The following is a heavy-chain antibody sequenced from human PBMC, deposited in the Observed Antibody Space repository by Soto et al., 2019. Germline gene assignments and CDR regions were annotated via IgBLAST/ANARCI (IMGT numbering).Heavy chain of an antibody. D-gene: IGHD3-10*01. Sequence: QLQLQESGPGLVKPSETLSLTCTVSGGSISSSSYYWGWIRQPPGKGLEWIGSIYYSGSTYYNPSLKSRVTISVDTSKNQFSLKLSSVTAADTAVYYCARHGITMVRGVMNYFDYWGQGTLVTVSS. V-gene: IGHV4-39*01. CDR3: ARHGITMVRGVMNYFDY. CDR2: IYYSGST. J-gene: IGHJ4*02. CDR1: GGSISSSSYY.